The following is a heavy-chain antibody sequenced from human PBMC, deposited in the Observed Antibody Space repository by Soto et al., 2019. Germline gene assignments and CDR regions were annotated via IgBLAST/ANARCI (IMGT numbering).Heavy chain of an antibody. CDR3: ARQGFGDLHGLVDV. Sequence: PSETLSLTCTVSGFSISNHYCSWFRQPPGKGLEWIGYIYHSGSTSYNPSLKSRVTMSVDSSKNQFSLMLNSVTATDTAIYYCARQGFGDLHGLVDVWGQGTSVT. D-gene: IGHD3-10*01. CDR1: GFSISNHY. V-gene: IGHV4-59*08. CDR2: IYHSGST. J-gene: IGHJ6*02.